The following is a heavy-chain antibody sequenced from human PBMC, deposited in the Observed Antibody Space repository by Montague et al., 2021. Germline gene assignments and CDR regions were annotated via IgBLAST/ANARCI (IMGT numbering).Heavy chain of an antibody. J-gene: IGHJ4*02. Sequence: SETLSLTCTVSGGSISGSHSCWGWIRQPPGKEPEWIGSIFYSGNTCYNPSHKSRVIISVDTSKNQFSLRLNSVTAADTAVFYCVRHYDSAAPRFDYWGRGILVTVSS. CDR2: IFYSGNT. CDR3: VRHYDSAAPRFDY. V-gene: IGHV4-39*01. CDR1: GGSISGSHSC. D-gene: IGHD3-22*01.